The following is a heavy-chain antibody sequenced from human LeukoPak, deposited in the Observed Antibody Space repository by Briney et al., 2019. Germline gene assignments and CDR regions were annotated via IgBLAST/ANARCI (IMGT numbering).Heavy chain of an antibody. J-gene: IGHJ6*02. CDR2: ISSSGSTI. CDR3: ARVNRPYGMDV. Sequence: GGSLRLSCAASGFTFSSYEMNWVRQAPGKGLEWVSYISSSGSTIYCADSVKGRFTISRDNAKDSLYLQMNSLRAEDTAVYYCARVNRPYGMDVWGQGTTVTVSS. CDR1: GFTFSSYE. V-gene: IGHV3-48*03.